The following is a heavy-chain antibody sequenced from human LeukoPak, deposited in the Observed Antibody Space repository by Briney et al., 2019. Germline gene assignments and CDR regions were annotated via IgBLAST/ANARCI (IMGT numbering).Heavy chain of an antibody. V-gene: IGHV1-69*13. Sequence: GASVTVSCKAPGGTFSSYAISWVRQAPGQGLEWMGGIIPIFGTANYAQKFQGRVTITADESTSTAYMELSSLRSEDTAVYYCATSMVRGVDTTYYFDYWGQGTLVTVSS. CDR2: IIPIFGTA. J-gene: IGHJ4*02. CDR3: ATSMVRGVDTTYYFDY. CDR1: GGTFSSYA. D-gene: IGHD3-10*01.